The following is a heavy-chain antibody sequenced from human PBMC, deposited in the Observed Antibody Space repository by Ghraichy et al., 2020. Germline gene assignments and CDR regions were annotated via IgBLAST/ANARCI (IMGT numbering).Heavy chain of an antibody. CDR3: ARTSSGYSGWFEP. CDR2: IYYSGST. J-gene: IGHJ5*02. D-gene: IGHD5-12*01. Sequence: SLNISCTVSGGSISSGGYYWSWVRHRPGKGLEWIGAIYYSGSTYYDPSLGPRVSMSVDTSKNQLSLKLHSVTAADTAVYFCARTSSGYSGWFEPWGRGTRVSVSS. V-gene: IGHV4-31*03. CDR1: GGSISSGGYY.